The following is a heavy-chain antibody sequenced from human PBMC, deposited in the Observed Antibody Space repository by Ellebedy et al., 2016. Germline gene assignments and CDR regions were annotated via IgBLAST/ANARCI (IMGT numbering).Heavy chain of an antibody. CDR1: GGSVGGFTYY. Sequence: SETLSLTXTVSGGSVGGFTYYWSWIRRPPGKGLEWIGYIYYSGNTYYNPSLRSRVTMSIDASPNQFSLKLDSETPADTAVYYCARAGGSGSYHRNWLDSWGQGTLVTVSS. CDR2: IYYSGNT. D-gene: IGHD3-10*01. J-gene: IGHJ5*01. CDR3: ARAGGSGSYHRNWLDS. V-gene: IGHV4-31*03.